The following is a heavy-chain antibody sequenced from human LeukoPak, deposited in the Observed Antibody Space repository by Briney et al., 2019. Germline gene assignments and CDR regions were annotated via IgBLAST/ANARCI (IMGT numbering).Heavy chain of an antibody. CDR1: GYTFTDYY. CDR3: ARDGVVRGVIIY. CDR2: INAKSGDT. D-gene: IGHD3-10*01. V-gene: IGHV1-2*02. Sequence: ASVKVSCKASGYTFTDYYIHWVRQAPGQGLEWMGWINAKSGDTNYAQKFQGRVTMTRDTSINTAYMELSRLRSDDTAVYYCARDGVVRGVIIYWGQGTLVTVSS. J-gene: IGHJ4*02.